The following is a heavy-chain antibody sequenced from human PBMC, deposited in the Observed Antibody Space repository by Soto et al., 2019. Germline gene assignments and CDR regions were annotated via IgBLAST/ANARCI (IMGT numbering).Heavy chain of an antibody. Sequence: QVQLVESGGGVVQPGRSLRLSCAASGFTFSSYGMHWVRQAPGKGLEWVAVIWYDGSNKYYADSVKGRFNISRDNSKNTLYLQMNSLRAEDTAVYYCATAPYDFWSGHYSYWGQGTLVTVSS. J-gene: IGHJ4*02. D-gene: IGHD3-3*01. V-gene: IGHV3-33*01. CDR1: GFTFSSYG. CDR2: IWYDGSNK. CDR3: ATAPYDFWSGHYSY.